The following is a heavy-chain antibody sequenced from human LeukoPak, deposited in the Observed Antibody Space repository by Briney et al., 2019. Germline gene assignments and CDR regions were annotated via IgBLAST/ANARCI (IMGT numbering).Heavy chain of an antibody. J-gene: IGHJ1*01. Sequence: PGGSLSLSCAASGFTVSSNYMNWVRQAPGKGLEWVSVLYSGGSTYYAASVKGRFTISRDNSKNTLYLQMNSLRAEDTAVYYCARAIVVVPAAIFYFQHWGQGTLVTVSS. CDR1: GFTVSSNY. CDR2: LYSGGST. D-gene: IGHD2-2*02. V-gene: IGHV3-53*01. CDR3: ARAIVVVPAAIFYFQH.